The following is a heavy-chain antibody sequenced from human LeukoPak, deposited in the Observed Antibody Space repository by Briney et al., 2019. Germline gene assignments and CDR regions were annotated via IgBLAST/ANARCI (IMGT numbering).Heavy chain of an antibody. CDR2: INSDGSTT. V-gene: IGHV3-74*01. D-gene: IGHD4-17*01. CDR1: GFTFSTYF. CDR3: ARGVHYGSDY. Sequence: GGSLRLSCAASGFTFSTYFMHWVRQAPGKGLVWVSRINSDGSTTSHADSVKGRFTISRDNAKNTLYLQMDSLRAEDTAVYFCARGVHYGSDYWGQGTLVTVSS. J-gene: IGHJ4*02.